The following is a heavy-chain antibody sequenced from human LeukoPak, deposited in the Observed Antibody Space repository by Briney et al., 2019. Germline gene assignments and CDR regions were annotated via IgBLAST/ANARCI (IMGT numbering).Heavy chain of an antibody. J-gene: IGHJ3*02. CDR1: GGSISSSSYY. Sequence: PSETLSLTCSVSGGSISSSSYYWGWIRQPPGKGLEWIGSIYYRGSTYYNPSLKSRVTISVDTSKNQFSLKLSSVTAADTAVYYCARQNTYYYDSSGYPDAFDIWGQGTMVTVSS. CDR2: IYYRGST. V-gene: IGHV4-39*01. CDR3: ARQNTYYYDSSGYPDAFDI. D-gene: IGHD3-22*01.